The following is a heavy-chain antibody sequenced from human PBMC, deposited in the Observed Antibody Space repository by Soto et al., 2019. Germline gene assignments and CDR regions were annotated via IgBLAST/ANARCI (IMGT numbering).Heavy chain of an antibody. J-gene: IGHJ6*02. V-gene: IGHV4-34*02. Sequence: QVQLQQWGAGLLKPSETLSLTCGVSGGPLSNYYLSWIRQTPGKGLEWIGEINHRGSTNYNPSLKSRVTISLDAPKSQFSLNLTSVTAADTAVYFCASPSYSEIPRYGMDVWGQGTTVTVSS. CDR2: INHRGST. CDR3: ASPSYSEIPRYGMDV. CDR1: GGPLSNYY. D-gene: IGHD4-4*01.